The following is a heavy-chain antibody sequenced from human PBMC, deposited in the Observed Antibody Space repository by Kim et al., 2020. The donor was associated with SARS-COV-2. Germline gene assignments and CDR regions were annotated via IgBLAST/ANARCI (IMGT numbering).Heavy chain of an antibody. D-gene: IGHD3-10*01. V-gene: IGHV3-21*01. J-gene: IGHJ4*02. CDR2: ISSRSSYI. CDR1: GFSFSSYS. CDR3: AREGPNNYGSGRSDY. Sequence: GGSLRLSCAASGFSFSSYSMNWVRQAPGKGLEWVSSISSRSSYIYYADSVKGRFTISRDNAKNSLYLQMNSLRAEDTAVYYCAREGPNNYGSGRSDYWGQGTLVTVSS.